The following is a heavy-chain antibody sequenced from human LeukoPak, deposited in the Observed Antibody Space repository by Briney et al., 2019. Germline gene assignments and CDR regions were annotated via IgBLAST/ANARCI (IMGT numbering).Heavy chain of an antibody. CDR1: GFSVSTDH. J-gene: IGHJ4*02. Sequence: GGSLRLSCAASGFSVSTDHMSWVRQAPGKGLECVSLLYADGGTYYADSVKGRFTFSRDTSKNTLSLQLNSLRAEDTAMYYCARVWELSFDYWGQGTLVTVSS. CDR3: ARVWELSFDY. CDR2: LYADGGT. V-gene: IGHV3-53*01. D-gene: IGHD3-16*02.